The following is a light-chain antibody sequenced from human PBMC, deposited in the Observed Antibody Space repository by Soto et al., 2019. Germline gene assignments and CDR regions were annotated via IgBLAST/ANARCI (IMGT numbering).Light chain of an antibody. CDR2: AAS. V-gene: IGKV1-6*01. CDR1: QGIRFD. J-gene: IGKJ1*01. CDR3: LQDYNYPRP. Sequence: AIQMTQSPSSLSASVGDRVTITCRASQGIRFDLGWYQQKPGKAPKLLIYAASRLQSGVPSRFSGSGSGTDFTLTISSLQPEDFATYSCLQDYNYPRPFGQGTKV.